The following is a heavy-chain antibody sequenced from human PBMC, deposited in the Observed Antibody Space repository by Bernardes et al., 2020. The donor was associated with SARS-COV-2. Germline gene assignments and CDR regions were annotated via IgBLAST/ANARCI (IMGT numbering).Heavy chain of an antibody. CDR3: AHGRQMYSSGWYYFDY. D-gene: IGHD6-19*01. Sequence: SGPTLVKPTQTLTLTCTFSGFSLSTTGVGVGWIRQPPGKALEWLALIYWDDDKRYSPSLKSRLTITKDTSKNQVVLTMTNMDPVDTATYYCAHGRQMYSSGWYYFDYWGQGTLVTVSS. CDR1: GFSLSTTGVG. J-gene: IGHJ4*02. CDR2: IYWDDDK. V-gene: IGHV2-5*02.